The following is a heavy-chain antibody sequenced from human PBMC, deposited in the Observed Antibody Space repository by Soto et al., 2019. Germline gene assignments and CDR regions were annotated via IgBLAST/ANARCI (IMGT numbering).Heavy chain of an antibody. V-gene: IGHV1-69*02. D-gene: IGHD6-19*01. CDR2: IIPILGIA. Sequence: QVQLVQSGAEVKKPGSSVKVSCKASGGTFSSYTISWVRQAPGQGLEWMGRIIPILGIANYAQKFQGRVTITAEKSTSTAYMELSSLRSEDTAVYYCARTSQEYSAAGTIGYYYYYGMDVWGQGTTVTVSS. CDR3: ARTSQEYSAAGTIGYYYYYGMDV. CDR1: GGTFSSYT. J-gene: IGHJ6*02.